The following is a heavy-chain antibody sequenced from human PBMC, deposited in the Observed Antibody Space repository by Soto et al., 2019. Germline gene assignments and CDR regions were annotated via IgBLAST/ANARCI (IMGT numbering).Heavy chain of an antibody. CDR1: GFTFSSYS. CDR3: APVVARDAFDI. D-gene: IGHD2-21*01. V-gene: IGHV3-21*01. CDR2: ISSSSSYV. Sequence: GGSLRLSCAASGFTFSSYSMNWVRQAPGKGLEWVSSISSSSSYVYYADSVKGRFTISRDNAKNSLYLQMNSLRAEDTAVYYCAPVVARDAFDIWGQGTMVTVSS. J-gene: IGHJ3*02.